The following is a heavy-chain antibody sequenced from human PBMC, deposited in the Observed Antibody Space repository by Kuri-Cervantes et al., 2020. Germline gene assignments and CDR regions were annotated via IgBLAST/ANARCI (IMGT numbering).Heavy chain of an antibody. V-gene: IGHV3-23*01. D-gene: IGHD3-9*01. J-gene: IGHJ4*02. CDR1: GGSISSGGYY. Sequence: GESLKISCTVSGGSISSGGYYWSWIRQHPGKGLEWVSAISGSGGSTYYADSVKGRFTISRDNAKSSLYLQMNSLRDEDTAVCYCAREPSLKTGSPLRYWGQGTQVTVSS. CDR3: AREPSLKTGSPLRY. CDR2: ISGSGGST.